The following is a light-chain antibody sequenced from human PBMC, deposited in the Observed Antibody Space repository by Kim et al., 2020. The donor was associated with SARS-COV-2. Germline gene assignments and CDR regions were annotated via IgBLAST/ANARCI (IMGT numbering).Light chain of an antibody. CDR3: QQYSSFST. CDR1: QGIDYW. V-gene: IGKV1-5*03. J-gene: IGKJ1*01. CDR2: KTY. Sequence: QMTQSPSTLSASVGDTVTITCRASQGIDYWLAWYQQKPGKAPKLLMYKTYTLESGDPSRFSGSRTGTEFTLTISKLQPDDFATYYCQQYSSFSTFGQGTKVDIK.